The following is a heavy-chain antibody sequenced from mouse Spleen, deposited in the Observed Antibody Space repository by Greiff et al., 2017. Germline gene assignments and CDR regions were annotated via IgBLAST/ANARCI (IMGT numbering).Heavy chain of an antibody. V-gene: IGHV14-1*02. Sequence: EVQRVESGAELVRPGALVKLSCKASGFNIKDYYMHWVKQRPEQGLEWIGWIDPENGNTIYDPKFQGKASITADTSSNTAYLQLSSLTSEDTAVYYCAREGLDYWGQGTTLTVSS. D-gene: IGHD3-3*01. CDR1: GFNIKDYY. CDR3: AREGLDY. CDR2: IDPENGNT. J-gene: IGHJ2*01.